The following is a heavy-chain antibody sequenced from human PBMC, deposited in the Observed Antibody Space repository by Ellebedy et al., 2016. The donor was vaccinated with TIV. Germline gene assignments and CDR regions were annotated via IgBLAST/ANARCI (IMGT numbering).Heavy chain of an antibody. Sequence: ASVKVSCKVSGYTLTELSMHWVRQAPGKGLEWMGGFDPEDGETIYAQKFQGRVTMTKDTSTDTAYMELSSLRSEDTAVYYCATERRGGVTLDYYYGMDVWGQGTTVTVSS. CDR1: GYTLTELS. D-gene: IGHD4-23*01. CDR3: ATERRGGVTLDYYYGMDV. CDR2: FDPEDGET. J-gene: IGHJ6*02. V-gene: IGHV1-24*01.